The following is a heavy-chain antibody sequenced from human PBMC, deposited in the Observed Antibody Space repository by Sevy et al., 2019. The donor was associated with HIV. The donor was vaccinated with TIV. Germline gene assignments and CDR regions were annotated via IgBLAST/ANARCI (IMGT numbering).Heavy chain of an antibody. CDR2: IWYDGSSQ. J-gene: IGHJ4*02. D-gene: IGHD6-13*01. CDR3: VSGASIAAAGNFAY. V-gene: IGHV3-33*08. CDR1: GFIFSTYG. Sequence: GESLKSSCAASGFIFSTYGMHWVRQAPGKGLEWVALIWYDGSSQYYADSGQGRFTISRDNSKNTLDLQMNSLRAEDTAVYYCVSGASIAAAGNFAYWGQGTLVTVSS.